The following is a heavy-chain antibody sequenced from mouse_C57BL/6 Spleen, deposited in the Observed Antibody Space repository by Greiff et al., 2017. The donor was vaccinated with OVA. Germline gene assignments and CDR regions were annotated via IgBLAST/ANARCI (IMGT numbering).Heavy chain of an antibody. CDR1: GYSITSGYY. V-gene: IGHV3-6*01. J-gene: IGHJ4*01. Sequence: DVQLQESGPGLVKPSQSLSLTCSVTGYSITSGYYWNWIRQFPGNKLEWMGYISYDGSNNYNPSLKNRISITRDTSKNQFFLKLNSVTTEDTATYYCARRLLAMDYWGQGTSVTVSS. CDR2: ISYDGSN. CDR3: ARRLLAMDY.